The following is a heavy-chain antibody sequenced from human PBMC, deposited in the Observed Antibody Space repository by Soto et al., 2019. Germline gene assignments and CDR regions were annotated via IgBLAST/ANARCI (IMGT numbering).Heavy chain of an antibody. CDR3: AREVHYYDSSGYYYYYGMDV. V-gene: IGHV3-74*01. CDR1: GFTFSSYW. Sequence: EVQLVESGGGLVQPGGSLRLSCAASGFTFSSYWMHWVRQAPGKGLVWVSRINSDGSSTSYADSVKGRFTISRDNAKNTLYRQMNSLRAEDTAVYYCAREVHYYDSSGYYYYYGMDVWGQGTTVTVSS. J-gene: IGHJ6*02. CDR2: INSDGSST. D-gene: IGHD3-22*01.